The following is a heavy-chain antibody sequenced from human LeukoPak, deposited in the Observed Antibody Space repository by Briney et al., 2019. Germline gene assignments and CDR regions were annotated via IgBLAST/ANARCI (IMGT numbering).Heavy chain of an antibody. V-gene: IGHV4-38-2*01. Sequence: SETLSLTCAVSGYSISSGYYWGWIRQPPGKGLEWIGSIYHSGSTYYNPSLKSRVTISVDTSKNQFSLRLSSVTAVDTAVYYCASTNCSSASCYGANWFDPWGQGPWSPSPQ. D-gene: IGHD2-2*01. CDR2: IYHSGST. J-gene: IGHJ5*02. CDR3: ASTNCSSASCYGANWFDP. CDR1: GYSISSGYY.